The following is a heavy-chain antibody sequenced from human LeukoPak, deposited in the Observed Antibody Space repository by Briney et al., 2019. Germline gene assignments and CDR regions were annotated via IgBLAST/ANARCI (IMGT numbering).Heavy chain of an antibody. J-gene: IGHJ4*02. CDR3: AADPYDYGDYVLGY. CDR1: GFTFTSSA. Sequence: SVKVSCTASGFTFTSSAVQWVRQARGQRLEWIGWIVVGSGNTNYAQKFQERVTITRDMSTSTAYMELSSLRSEDTAVYYCAADPYDYGDYVLGYWGQGTLVTVFS. CDR2: IVVGSGNT. V-gene: IGHV1-58*01. D-gene: IGHD4-17*01.